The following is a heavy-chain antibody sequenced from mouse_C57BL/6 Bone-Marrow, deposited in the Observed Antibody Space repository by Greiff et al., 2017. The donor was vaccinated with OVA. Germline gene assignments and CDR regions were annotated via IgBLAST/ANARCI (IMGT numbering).Heavy chain of an antibody. CDR2: SRNKANDYTT. Sequence: EVKLVESGGGLVQSGRSLRLSCATSGFTFSDFYMEWVRQAPGKGLEWIAASRNKANDYTTEYSASVKGRFIVSRDTSQSILYLQMNALRAEDTAIYYCARDAKGDYAFDYWGQGTTLTVSS. CDR3: ARDAKGDYAFDY. D-gene: IGHD2-4*01. V-gene: IGHV7-1*01. CDR1: GFTFSDFY. J-gene: IGHJ2*01.